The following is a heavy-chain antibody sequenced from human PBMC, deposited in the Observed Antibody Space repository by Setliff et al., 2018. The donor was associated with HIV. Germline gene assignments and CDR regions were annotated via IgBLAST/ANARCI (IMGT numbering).Heavy chain of an antibody. CDR1: GYTFTRNA. CDR2: INAVNGNT. J-gene: IGHJ5*02. Sequence: ASVKVSCKASGYTFTRNAMHWVRQAPGQRLEWMGWINAVNGNTKYSQKFQGRVTITRDTSASTVYMELSSLRSGDTAVYYCARDLNSGDYPHWFDPWGQGTLGTVS. V-gene: IGHV1-3*01. D-gene: IGHD4-17*01. CDR3: ARDLNSGDYPHWFDP.